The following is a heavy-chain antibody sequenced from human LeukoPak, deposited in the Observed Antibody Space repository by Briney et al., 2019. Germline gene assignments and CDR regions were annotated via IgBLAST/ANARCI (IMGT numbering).Heavy chain of an antibody. J-gene: IGHJ6*02. D-gene: IGHD2-2*01. CDR2: IIPIFGTA. CDR1: GGTFSSYA. Sequence: GASVKVSCKASGGTFSSYAIGWVRQAPGQGLEWMGGIIPIFGTANYAQKFQGRVTITADESTSTAYMELSSLRSEDTAVYYCARVNIVVVPAAIRDYYGMDVWGQGTTVTVSS. V-gene: IGHV1-69*13. CDR3: ARVNIVVVPAAIRDYYGMDV.